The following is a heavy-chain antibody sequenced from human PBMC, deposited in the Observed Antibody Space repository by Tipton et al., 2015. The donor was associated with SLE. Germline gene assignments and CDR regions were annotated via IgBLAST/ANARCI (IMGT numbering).Heavy chain of an antibody. CDR3: TTPPLDSGWFDWYFDL. CDR2: IKSKTDGGTT. D-gene: IGHD6-19*01. CDR1: GFTFSNAW. J-gene: IGHJ2*01. Sequence: GSLRLSCAASGFTFSNAWMSWVRQAPGKGLEWVGRIKSKTDGGTTDYAAPVKGRFTTSRDDSKNTLYLQMNSLKTEDTAVYYCTTPPLDSGWFDWYFDLWGRCTLVTVSS. V-gene: IGHV3-15*01.